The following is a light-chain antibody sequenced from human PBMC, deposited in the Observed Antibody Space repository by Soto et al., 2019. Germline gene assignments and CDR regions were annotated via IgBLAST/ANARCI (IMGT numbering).Light chain of an antibody. V-gene: IGLV2-14*01. CDR2: EVS. CDR1: SSDVGGYNY. J-gene: IGLJ1*01. CDR3: CSYTSSITYV. Sequence: QSALNQPASVSGSPGQSITISCTGTSSDVGGYNYVSWYQQHPGKAPKLMIYEVSYRPSGVSDRFSGSKSGNTASLTISGLQAEDEADYYCCSYTSSITYVFGTGTQLTVL.